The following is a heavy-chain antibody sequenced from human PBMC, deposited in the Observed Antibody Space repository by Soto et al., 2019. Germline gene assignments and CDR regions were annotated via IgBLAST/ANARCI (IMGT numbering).Heavy chain of an antibody. D-gene: IGHD1-1*01. CDR1: GYTLTELF. J-gene: IGHJ3*02. CDR3: ATNVQTSADHDAFDI. V-gene: IGHV1-24*01. CDR2: FDPEDGET. Sequence: QVQLVQSGAEVKKPGASVKVSCKVSGYTLTELFMHWVRQAPGKGLEWMGGFDPEDGETIYAQKFQGRVTMTEDTSTDTAYMGLSSLRSEDTAVYYCATNVQTSADHDAFDIWGQGTMVTVSS.